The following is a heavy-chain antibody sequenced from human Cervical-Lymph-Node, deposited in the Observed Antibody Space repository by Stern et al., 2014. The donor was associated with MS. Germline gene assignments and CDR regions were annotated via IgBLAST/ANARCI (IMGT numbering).Heavy chain of an antibody. V-gene: IGHV1-46*03. CDR2: VQSSGVGT. CDR3: VRAKGSGTLLRLDP. D-gene: IGHD3-10*01. Sequence: VQLVESGAGVKKPGASVKLSCKASGYTFTNYHMHWVRQAPGQGLEWMGMVQSSGVGTTNAQKFQGRVTMTTDTSTTTVYMELSSLTSEDTAVYFCVRAKGSGTLLRLDPWGQGALVVVS. CDR1: GYTFTNYH. J-gene: IGHJ5*02.